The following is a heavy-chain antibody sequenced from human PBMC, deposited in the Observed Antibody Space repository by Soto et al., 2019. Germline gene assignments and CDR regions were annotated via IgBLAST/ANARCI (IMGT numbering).Heavy chain of an antibody. CDR1: GFIFTNAW. Sequence: EVQLVESGGGLVKPGGSLRLSCAASGFIFTNAWMNWVRQAPGKGLEWVGRIKIKSDGGTTDYAAPVKGRLTLSRDDSKNTLYLQKNSLKTGETSVYYGAGGDIPGDFDYWGQGTLVTVSS. CDR2: IKIKSDGGTT. J-gene: IGHJ4*02. V-gene: IGHV3-15*01. CDR3: AGGDIPGDFDY. D-gene: IGHD5-12*01.